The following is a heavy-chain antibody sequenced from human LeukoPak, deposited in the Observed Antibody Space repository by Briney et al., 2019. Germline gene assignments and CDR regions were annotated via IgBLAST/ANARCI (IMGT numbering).Heavy chain of an antibody. D-gene: IGHD6-6*01. CDR2: IYSGGST. J-gene: IGHJ6*03. Sequence: GGSLRLSCAASGFTVSSNYMSWVRQAPGKGLEWVSVIYSGGSTYYADSVKGRFTISRDNSKNTLYLQMNSLRAEDTAVYYCARVVAARPPVGYYYYMDVWGKGTTVTVSS. CDR1: GFTVSSNY. V-gene: IGHV3-53*01. CDR3: ARVVAARPPVGYYYYMDV.